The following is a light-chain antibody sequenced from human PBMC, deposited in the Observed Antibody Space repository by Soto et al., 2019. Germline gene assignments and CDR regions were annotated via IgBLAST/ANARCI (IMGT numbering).Light chain of an antibody. CDR1: SSEVGGYNY. Sequence: QSALTQPASVSGSPGQSITISCTGTSSEVGGYNYVSWYQQHPGKAPKLLIYDVSNRPSGVSNRFSGSNSGNTASLTISGLHAEDEADYYCSSYTSSSTLVVFGGGTKLTVL. CDR3: SSYTSSSTLVV. J-gene: IGLJ2*01. CDR2: DVS. V-gene: IGLV2-14*01.